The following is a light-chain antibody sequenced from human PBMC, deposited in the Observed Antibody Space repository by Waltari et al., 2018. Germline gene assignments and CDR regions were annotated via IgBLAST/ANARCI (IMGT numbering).Light chain of an antibody. CDR2: DAS. CDR1: QGVGSY. J-gene: IGKJ3*01. CDR3: QQRYNWLFT. Sequence: EIVLTQSLATLTLSPGESATLSCRASQGVGSYLAWDQQKPGQAPRLLIYDASNRATGIPARFSGSGSGTDFTLTISSLEPEDFAVYYCQQRYNWLFTFGPGTKVDIK. V-gene: IGKV3-11*01.